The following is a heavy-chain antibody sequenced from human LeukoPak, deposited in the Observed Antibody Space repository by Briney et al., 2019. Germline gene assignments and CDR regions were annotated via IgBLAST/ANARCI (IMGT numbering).Heavy chain of an antibody. J-gene: IGHJ1*01. D-gene: IGHD6-13*01. V-gene: IGHV1-46*01. Sequence: ASVNASCQASGYTFTSYHMHWVRQAPGQGLEWIGIINPSGGSTSYAQMFQGRVTMTRDTSTNTVYMELSSLRSEDTAVYYCASPGIAVAGGYFQHWGQGTLVTVSS. CDR1: GYTFTSYH. CDR2: INPSGGST. CDR3: ASPGIAVAGGYFQH.